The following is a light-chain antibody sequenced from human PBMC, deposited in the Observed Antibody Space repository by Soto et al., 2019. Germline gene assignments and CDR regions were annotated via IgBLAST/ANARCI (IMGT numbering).Light chain of an antibody. V-gene: IGKV3D-15*01. CDR2: DAS. Sequence: EIVMTQSPATLSVSPGDRATLSCRASQSVDNDLAWYQQKPGQPPRLLISDASTGATGIPARFSGSKSGTEFTLTIRKLLYEDFEVYFCQQYNNWPITFGGGTKVE. CDR3: QQYNNWPIT. J-gene: IGKJ4*01. CDR1: QSVDND.